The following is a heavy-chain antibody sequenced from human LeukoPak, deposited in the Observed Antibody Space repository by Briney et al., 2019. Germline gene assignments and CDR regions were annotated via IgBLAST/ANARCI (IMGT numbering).Heavy chain of an antibody. CDR1: GFTFKGYG. J-gene: IGHJ4*02. V-gene: IGHV3-23*01. CDR3: AKDDSALWFGELSHHFNS. D-gene: IGHD3-10*01. Sequence: GGSLRLSCRASGFTFKGYGMNWVRQAPGKGLEWVSSISGRGDSTSYADSVKGRFTISRDISKNTLYLQMNSLRADDTAIYYCAKDDSALWFGELSHHFNSWGQGTLVTVSS. CDR2: ISGRGDST.